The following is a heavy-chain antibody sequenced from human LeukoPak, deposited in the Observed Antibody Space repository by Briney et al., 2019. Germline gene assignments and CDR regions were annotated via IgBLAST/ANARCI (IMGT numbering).Heavy chain of an antibody. CDR2: INHSGST. CDR3: ARAEGYEGFDP. D-gene: IGHD2-15*01. V-gene: IGHV4-34*01. CDR1: GGSFSGYY. Sequence: SETLSLTCAVYGGSFSGYYWSWIRQPPGKGPEWIGEINHSGSTNYNPSLKSRVTISVDTSKNQFSLKLSSVTAADTAVYYCARAEGYEGFDPWGQGTLVTVSS. J-gene: IGHJ5*02.